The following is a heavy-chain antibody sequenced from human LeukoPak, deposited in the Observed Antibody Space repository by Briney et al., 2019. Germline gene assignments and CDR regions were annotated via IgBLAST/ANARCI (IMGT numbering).Heavy chain of an antibody. J-gene: IGHJ3*02. Sequence: GGSLRLSCAASGFTFSSYSMNWVRQAPGKGLEWVSSISSSSSYIYYADSVKGRFTISRDNAKNSLYLQMSSLRAEDTAVYYCASPSSGSLDAFDIWGQGTMVTVSS. D-gene: IGHD1-26*01. V-gene: IGHV3-21*01. CDR3: ASPSSGSLDAFDI. CDR1: GFTFSSYS. CDR2: ISSSSSYI.